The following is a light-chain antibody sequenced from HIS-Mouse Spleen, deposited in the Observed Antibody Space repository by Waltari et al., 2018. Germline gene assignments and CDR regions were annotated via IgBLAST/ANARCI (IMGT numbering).Light chain of an antibody. Sequence: QSALTQPASVSGSPGQSITISCTGTSSDVGSYNLVSWYQQHPGKAPKLLIYEGSKRSSGVSNRLSGSKSGHTASLTISGLQAEDEADYYCCSYAGSSTYVFGTGTKVTVL. CDR1: SSDVGSYNL. V-gene: IGLV2-23*01. CDR2: EGS. J-gene: IGLJ1*01. CDR3: CSYAGSSTYV.